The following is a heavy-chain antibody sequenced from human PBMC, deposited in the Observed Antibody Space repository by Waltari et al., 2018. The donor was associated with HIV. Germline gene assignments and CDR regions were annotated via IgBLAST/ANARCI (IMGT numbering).Heavy chain of an antibody. CDR3: ARSESGTFRN. D-gene: IGHD1-1*01. J-gene: IGHJ4*02. Sequence: LVESGGDLVLPGGSLIPSCSTSGFTLRSSSMTWVRQVPGKGLVWVSRLNGDGSSTNYAESVNGRFTISRDNAKNTLYLQMNSLRAEDTAVYYCARSESGTFRNWGQGTLVTVAS. CDR2: LNGDGSST. CDR1: GFTLRSSS. V-gene: IGHV3-74*01.